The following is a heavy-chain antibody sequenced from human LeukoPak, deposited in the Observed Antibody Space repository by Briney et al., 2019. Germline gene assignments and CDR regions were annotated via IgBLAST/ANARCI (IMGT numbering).Heavy chain of an antibody. CDR2: IYHSGST. Sequence: SETLSLTCAVSGYSISSGYYWGWIRQPPGKGLEWIGSIYHSGSTYYNPSLKSRVTISVDTSKNQFSLKLSSVTAADTAVYYCARDRSGYGNWGQGTLVTVPS. V-gene: IGHV4-38-2*02. D-gene: IGHD5-12*01. J-gene: IGHJ4*02. CDR1: GYSISSGYY. CDR3: ARDRSGYGN.